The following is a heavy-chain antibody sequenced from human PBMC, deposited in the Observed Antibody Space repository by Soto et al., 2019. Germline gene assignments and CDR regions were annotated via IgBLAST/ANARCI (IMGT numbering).Heavy chain of an antibody. V-gene: IGHV3-23*01. J-gene: IGHJ6*02. CDR1: GFTFSSYA. CDR3: AKGLGYYYFWSGYYYYYYGMDV. CDR2: IRGSGGST. Sequence: EVQLLESGGGLVQPGGSLRLSCAASGFTFSSYAMSWVRQAPGKGLEWVSAIRGSGGSTYYADSVKGRFTISRDNSKNTLYLQINSLRAEDTAVYYCAKGLGYYYFWSGYYYYYYGMDVWGQGTTVTVSS. D-gene: IGHD3-3*01.